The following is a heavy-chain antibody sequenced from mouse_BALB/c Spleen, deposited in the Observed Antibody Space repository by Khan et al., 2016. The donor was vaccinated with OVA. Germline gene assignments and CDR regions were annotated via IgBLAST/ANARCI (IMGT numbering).Heavy chain of an antibody. CDR2: ISYSGRT. Sequence: EVQLQESGPGLVKPSQSLSLTCTVTGYSITRDYAWNWIRQFPGNKLEWMGYISYSGRTSYTPSLKSRISITRDTSKNQFFLQLNSVTTEDTATYYCAGGRAYWGQGTLVTVSA. V-gene: IGHV3-2*02. CDR1: GYSITRDYA. CDR3: AGGRAY. D-gene: IGHD3-3*01. J-gene: IGHJ3*01.